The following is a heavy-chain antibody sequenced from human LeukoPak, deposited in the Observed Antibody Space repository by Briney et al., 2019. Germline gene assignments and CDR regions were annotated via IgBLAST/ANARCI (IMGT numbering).Heavy chain of an antibody. V-gene: IGHV3-23*01. D-gene: IGHD3-10*01. J-gene: IGHJ4*02. CDR1: GFTFSNYG. CDR2: ITGSGGST. Sequence: GGSLRLSCAASGFTFSNYGLSWVRQAPGKGLEWVSGITGSGGSTYYADSVKGRFTISRDNSKNTLYLQMNSLRAEDTAVYYYAKVTYGSGTYGAFDYWGQGTLVTVSS. CDR3: AKVTYGSGTYGAFDY.